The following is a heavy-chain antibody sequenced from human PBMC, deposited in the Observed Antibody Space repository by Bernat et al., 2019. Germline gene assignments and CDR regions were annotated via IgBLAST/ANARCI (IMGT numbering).Heavy chain of an antibody. D-gene: IGHD3-10*01. CDR3: ARDSGTRTTPRALRSYYGTPYFY. CDR1: GYTFTGYY. CDR2: INPNSGGT. V-gene: IGHV1-2*06. J-gene: IGHJ4*02. Sequence: QVQLVQSGAEVKKPGASVKVSCKASGYTFTGYYMHWVRQAPGQGLEWMGRINPNSGGTDYAQKLQGRVTMTTDTSTSTAYMELRSLRSDDTAVYYCARDSGTRTTPRALRSYYGTPYFYWGQGTLVTVSS.